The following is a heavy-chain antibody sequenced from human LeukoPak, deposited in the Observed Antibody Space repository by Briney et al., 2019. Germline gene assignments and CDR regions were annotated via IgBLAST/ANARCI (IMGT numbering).Heavy chain of an antibody. CDR2: ISSSGTYI. V-gene: IGHV3-21*01. CDR3: ARDPGRSGGSCYSDY. J-gene: IGHJ4*02. CDR1: GFTFCSFS. Sequence: GGSLRLSCAASGFTFCSFSMTWVRQAPGKGLEWVSPISSSGTYIYYADSVKGRFTISRDNAKNSLYLQMNSLRAEDTAVYYCARDPGRSGGSCYSDYWGQGTLVTVSS. D-gene: IGHD2-15*01.